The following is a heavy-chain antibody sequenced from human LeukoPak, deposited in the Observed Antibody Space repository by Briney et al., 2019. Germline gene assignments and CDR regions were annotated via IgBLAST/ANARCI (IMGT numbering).Heavy chain of an antibody. J-gene: IGHJ4*02. V-gene: IGHV4-59*12. D-gene: IGHD2/OR15-2a*01. CDR3: AKDLTVEKYFREVRRDY. CDR2: IYYSGST. Sequence: SETLSLTCTASGGSISSYYWSWLRQPPGKGLEWIGYIYYSGSTNYNPSLKSRVTISVDTSKNQFSLKLSSVTAADTAVYYCAKDLTVEKYFREVRRDYWGQGTLVTVSS. CDR1: GGSISSYY.